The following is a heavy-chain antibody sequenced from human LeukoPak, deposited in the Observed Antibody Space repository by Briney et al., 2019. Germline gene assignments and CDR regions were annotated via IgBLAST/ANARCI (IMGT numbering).Heavy chain of an antibody. CDR3: ARGGYYYDSSGYYSFDY. CDR2: IHTSGST. CDR1: GVSISSYY. D-gene: IGHD3-22*01. J-gene: IGHJ4*02. Sequence: RTSETLSLTCTVSGVSISSYYWSWIRQPAGKGLEWFGRIHTSGSTNYNPALSRVTMSEDTSKNQFSLKLSSVTAADTAVYYCARGGYYYDSSGYYSFDYWGQGTLVTVSS. V-gene: IGHV4-4*07.